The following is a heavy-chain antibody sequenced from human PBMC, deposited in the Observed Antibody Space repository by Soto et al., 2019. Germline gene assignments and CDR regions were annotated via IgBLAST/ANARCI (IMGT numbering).Heavy chain of an antibody. CDR2: IYWDGDR. D-gene: IGHD2-21*02. Sequence: QITLKESGPTLVKPTQTLTLTCTFSGFSLSTGGMGVGWIRQPPGKALEWLALIYWDGDRRYRPSLMSRLTIAKDNSKNHVVLTMTNMAPVDTATYYCVHSRCGGDCLQSYSSHYYYGMDIWGQGTTVTVSS. V-gene: IGHV2-5*02. CDR1: GFSLSTGGMG. J-gene: IGHJ6*02. CDR3: VHSRCGGDCLQSYSSHYYYGMDI.